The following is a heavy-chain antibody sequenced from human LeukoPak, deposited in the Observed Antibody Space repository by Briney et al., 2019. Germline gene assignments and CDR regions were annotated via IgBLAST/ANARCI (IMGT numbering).Heavy chain of an antibody. Sequence: SETLSLTCTVSGGSISSYYWSWIRQPPGKGLEWIGYIYYSGSTNYNPSLKSRVTISVDTSKNQFSLKLSSVTAAGTAVYYCARGRSNYYYGMDVWGQGTTVTVSS. CDR1: GGSISSYY. CDR3: ARGRSNYYYGMDV. J-gene: IGHJ6*02. D-gene: IGHD1-14*01. V-gene: IGHV4-59*01. CDR2: IYYSGST.